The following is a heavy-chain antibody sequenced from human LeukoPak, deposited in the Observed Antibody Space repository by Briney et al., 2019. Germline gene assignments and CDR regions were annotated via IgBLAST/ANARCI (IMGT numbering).Heavy chain of an antibody. CDR2: INPSGGST. Sequence: GASVKVSCKASGYTFTSYYIHWVRQAPGQGLEWMGIINPSGGSTDYAQKFQGRVTVTRDTSTSTVYMELSSLRSEDTAIYYCARPLAPVMLNAFDICGQGTMVTVSS. V-gene: IGHV1-46*01. CDR3: ARPLAPVMLNAFDI. D-gene: IGHD2-8*01. J-gene: IGHJ3*02. CDR1: GYTFTSYY.